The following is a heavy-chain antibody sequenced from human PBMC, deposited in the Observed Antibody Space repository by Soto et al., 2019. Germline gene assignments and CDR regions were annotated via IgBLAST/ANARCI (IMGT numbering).Heavy chain of an antibody. CDR1: GGSVSSDSYN. V-gene: IGHV4-39*01. Sequence: PSETLALTFTVSGGSVSSDSYNWDCIRQPPGKGLEWIWIIYYSGGTDYDPSLKSRVTISEDTSNTQFSLKVTSATAADKDVYYCARFDGNAFDICGRGATVTV. J-gene: IGHJ3*02. CDR2: IYYSGGT. CDR3: ARFDGNAFDI.